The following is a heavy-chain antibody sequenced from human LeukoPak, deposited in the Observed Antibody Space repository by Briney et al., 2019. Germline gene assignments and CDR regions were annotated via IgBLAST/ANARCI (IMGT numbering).Heavy chain of an antibody. V-gene: IGHV3-21*01. CDR1: GFTFSSYS. J-gene: IGHJ4*02. D-gene: IGHD3-3*01. Sequence: GGSLRLSCAASGFTFSSYSMNWVRQAPGKGLEWVSSISSSSSYIYYADSVKGRFTISRDNAKNSLYLQMNSLRAEDTAVYYCARDQDFGVVPFGYWGQGTLVTVSS. CDR3: ARDQDFGVVPFGY. CDR2: ISSSSSYI.